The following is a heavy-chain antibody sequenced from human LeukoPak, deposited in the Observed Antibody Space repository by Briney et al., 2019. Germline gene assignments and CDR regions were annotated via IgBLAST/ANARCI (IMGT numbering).Heavy chain of an antibody. CDR2: IYTSGST. CDR3: ARDLAAAGIGNWFDP. CDR1: GGSISSYY. V-gene: IGHV4-4*07. Sequence: SETLSLTCTVSGGSISSYYWSWIRQPAGKGLEWIGRIYTSGSTNYNPSLKSRVTMSVDTSKNQFSLKLSSVTAADTAVYYCARDLAAAGIGNWFDPWGQGTLVTVSS. D-gene: IGHD6-13*01. J-gene: IGHJ5*02.